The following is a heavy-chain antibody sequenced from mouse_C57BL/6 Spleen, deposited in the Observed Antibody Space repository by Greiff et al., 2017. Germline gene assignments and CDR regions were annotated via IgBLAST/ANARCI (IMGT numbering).Heavy chain of an antibody. CDR2: IDPETGGT. V-gene: IGHV1-15*01. J-gene: IGHJ4*01. CDR1: GYTFTDYE. CDR3: TGGDYDAMDY. Sequence: LQESGAELVRPGASVTLSCKASGYTFTDYEMHWVKQTPVHGLEWIGAIDPETGGTAYNQKFKGKAILTADKSSSTAYMELRSLTSEDSAVYYCTGGDYDAMDYWGQGTSVTVSS.